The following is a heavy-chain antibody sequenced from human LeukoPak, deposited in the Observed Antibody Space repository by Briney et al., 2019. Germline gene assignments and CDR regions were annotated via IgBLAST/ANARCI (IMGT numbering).Heavy chain of an antibody. CDR2: IYYSGST. CDR1: GGSFSSGSYY. CDR3: ASGVRGVIIGGGYYYYYGMDV. D-gene: IGHD3-10*01. Sequence: SETLSLTCTVSGGSFSSGSYYWSWLRQPPGTGLEWIGYIYYSGSTNYNPSLKSRVTISVDTSKNQFSLKLSSVTAADTAVYYCASGVRGVIIGGGYYYYYGMDVWGKGTTVTVSS. J-gene: IGHJ6*04. V-gene: IGHV4-61*01.